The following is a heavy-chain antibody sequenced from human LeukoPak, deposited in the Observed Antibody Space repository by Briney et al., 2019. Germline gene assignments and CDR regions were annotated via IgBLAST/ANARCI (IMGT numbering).Heavy chain of an antibody. CDR2: ISGWGDST. J-gene: IGHJ4*02. D-gene: IGHD3-22*01. V-gene: IGHV3-23*01. Sequence: PGGSLRLFCAVSGFPFRIYPVRWVPQAPGGGGEGVSAISGWGDSTYYADCVKGRFTISRDNSKNTLYLQMNSLRAEDTAVDYCAKSSLRITMMVVVIRPYYFDYWGQGTLVTVSS. CDR1: GFPFRIYP. CDR3: AKSSLRITMMVVVIRPYYFDY.